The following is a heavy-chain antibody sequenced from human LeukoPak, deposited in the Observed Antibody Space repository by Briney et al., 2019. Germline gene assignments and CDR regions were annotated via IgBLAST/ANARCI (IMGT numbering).Heavy chain of an antibody. D-gene: IGHD3-22*01. CDR3: ARDSYYDSSGYYSRPFDY. J-gene: IGHJ4*02. Sequence: PSETLSLTCTVSGGSISSYYWSWIRQPAGKGLEWIGRIYTSGSTHYNPSLKSRVTMSVDTSKNQFSLKLSSVTAADTAVYYCARDSYYDSSGYYSRPFDYWGQGTLVTVSS. CDR1: GGSISSYY. CDR2: IYTSGST. V-gene: IGHV4-4*07.